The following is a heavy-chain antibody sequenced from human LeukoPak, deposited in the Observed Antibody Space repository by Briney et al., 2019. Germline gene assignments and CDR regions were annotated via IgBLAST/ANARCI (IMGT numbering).Heavy chain of an antibody. Sequence: GGSLRLSCAASGFTFSSYGMHWVRQAPGKGLEWVAFIRYDGSNKYYADSVKGRFTISRDNSKNTLYLQMNSLRAEDTAVYYCAKDHDFWSGYYPLNFDYWGQGTLVTVSS. D-gene: IGHD3-3*01. CDR1: GFTFSSYG. CDR3: AKDHDFWSGYYPLNFDY. CDR2: IRYDGSNK. V-gene: IGHV3-30*02. J-gene: IGHJ4*02.